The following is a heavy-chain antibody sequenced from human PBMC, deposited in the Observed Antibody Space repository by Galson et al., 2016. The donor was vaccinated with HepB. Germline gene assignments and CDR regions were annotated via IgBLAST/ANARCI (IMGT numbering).Heavy chain of an antibody. CDR2: IKQDAHLK. J-gene: IGHJ3*02. D-gene: IGHD5-12*01. CDR3: ARDGYNGHDKDGFDM. Sequence: SLRLSCAGSGFTFSTYELSWVRQAPGKGLEWVATIKQDAHLKDYVGSVKGRFTISRDNAKNSLYLQMNSLRDEDTAVYYCARDGYNGHDKDGFDMWGQGTMVTASS. CDR1: GFTFSTYE. V-gene: IGHV3-7*01.